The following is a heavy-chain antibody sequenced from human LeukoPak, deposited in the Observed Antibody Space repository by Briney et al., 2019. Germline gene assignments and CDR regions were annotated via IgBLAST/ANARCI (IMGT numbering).Heavy chain of an antibody. CDR1: GFTFSSYA. J-gene: IGHJ4*02. Sequence: GGSLRLSCEASGFTFSSYAMSWVRQAPGKGLEWVSAISGSGGSTYYADSVKGRFTISRDNSKNTLYLQMNSLRAEDTAVYYCAKSGGGIQLWLRFYFDYWGQGTLVTVSS. V-gene: IGHV3-23*01. CDR2: ISGSGGST. D-gene: IGHD5-18*01. CDR3: AKSGGGIQLWLRFYFDY.